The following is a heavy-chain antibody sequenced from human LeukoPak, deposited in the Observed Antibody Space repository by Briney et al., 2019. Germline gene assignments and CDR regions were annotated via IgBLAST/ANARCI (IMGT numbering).Heavy chain of an antibody. V-gene: IGHV1-24*01. CDR1: GYTLTKLS. D-gene: IGHD3-10*01. CDR2: FDPEDGET. J-gene: IGHJ4*02. Sequence: ASVKVSCKVSGYTLTKLSMHWVRQAPGKGLEWRGGFDPEDGETIYAQKFQGRVTMTEDTSTDTAYMELSSLRSEDTAVYYCATADTMVRGVIDYWGQGTLVTVSS. CDR3: ATADTMVRGVIDY.